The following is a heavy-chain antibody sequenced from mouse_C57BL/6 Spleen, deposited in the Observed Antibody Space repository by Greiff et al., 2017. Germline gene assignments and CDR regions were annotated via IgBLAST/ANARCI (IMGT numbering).Heavy chain of an antibody. CDR3: VRDRLGWYFDV. V-gene: IGHV10-3*01. J-gene: IGHJ1*03. D-gene: IGHD4-1*01. CDR2: IRSKSSNYAT. Sequence: EVQGVESGGGLVQPKGSLKLSCAASGFTFNTYAMHWVRQAPGKGLEWVARIRSKSSNYATYYADSVKDRFTISRDDSQSMLYLQMNNLKTEDAAMYCCVRDRLGWYFDVWGTGTTVTVSS. CDR1: GFTFNTYA.